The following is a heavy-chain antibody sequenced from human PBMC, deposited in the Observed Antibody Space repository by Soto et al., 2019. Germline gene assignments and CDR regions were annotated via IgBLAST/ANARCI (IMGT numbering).Heavy chain of an antibody. CDR2: IYYSGST. Sequence: SETLSLTCTVSGGSVSSGSYYWSWIRQPPGKGLEWIGYIYYSGSTNYNPSLKSRVTISVDTSKNQFSLKLSSVTAADTAVYYCARETASTGTVYFDYWGQGTLVTVSS. J-gene: IGHJ4*02. CDR1: GGSVSSGSYY. V-gene: IGHV4-61*01. CDR3: ARETASTGTVYFDY. D-gene: IGHD1-1*01.